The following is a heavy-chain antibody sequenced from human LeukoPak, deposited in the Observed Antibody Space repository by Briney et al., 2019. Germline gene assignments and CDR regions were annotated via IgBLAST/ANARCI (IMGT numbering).Heavy chain of an antibody. D-gene: IGHD3-22*01. Sequence: SVKVSCKASGGTFSSCAISWVRQAPGQGLEWMGGIIPIFGTANYAQKFQGRVTITADEPTSTAYMELRSLTSEDTAVYYCARGLNHNDRPTDAFDIWGQGTKVTVSS. CDR3: ARGLNHNDRPTDAFDI. V-gene: IGHV1-69*13. CDR2: IIPIFGTA. J-gene: IGHJ3*02. CDR1: GGTFSSCA.